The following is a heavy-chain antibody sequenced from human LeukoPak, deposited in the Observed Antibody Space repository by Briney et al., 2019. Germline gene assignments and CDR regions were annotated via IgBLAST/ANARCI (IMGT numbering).Heavy chain of an antibody. CDR2: INHSGST. J-gene: IGHJ4*02. Sequence: SETLSLTXAVYGGSFSGYYWSWIRQPPGKGLEWIGEINHSGSTNYNPSLKSRVTISVDTSKNQFSLKLSSVTAADTAVYYCARGALASRDIDYWGQGTLVTVSS. D-gene: IGHD3-9*01. V-gene: IGHV4-34*01. CDR3: ARGALASRDIDY. CDR1: GGSFSGYY.